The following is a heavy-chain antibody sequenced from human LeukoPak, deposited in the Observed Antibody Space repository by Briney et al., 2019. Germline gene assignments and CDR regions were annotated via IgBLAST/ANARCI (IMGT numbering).Heavy chain of an antibody. J-gene: IGHJ4*02. V-gene: IGHV3-43*02. D-gene: IGHD6-19*01. CDR1: GFTFDDYA. CDR3: AKDLTRGSGWPIDY. CDR2: ISGDGGST. Sequence: PGGSLRLSCAASGFTFDDYAMHWVRQAPGKGLEWVSLISGDGGSTYYADSVKGRFTISRDNSKNSLYLQMNSLRTGDTALYYCAKDLTRGSGWPIDYWGQGTLVTVSS.